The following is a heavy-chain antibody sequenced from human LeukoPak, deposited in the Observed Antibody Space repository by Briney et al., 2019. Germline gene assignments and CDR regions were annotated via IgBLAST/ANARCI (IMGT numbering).Heavy chain of an antibody. V-gene: IGHV4-59*08. CDR3: ARQSVGMGEDYFEY. D-gene: IGHD1-26*01. J-gene: IGHJ4*02. CDR1: GGSINRYY. CDR2: IYYGGST. Sequence: SETLSLTRTVSGGSINRYYCSWIRQPPGQGLEWLGYIYYGGSTNYNPSLKRPASMSVDTSKNQFSLKLSSVTAADTAVYYCARQSVGMGEDYFEYWGPGTLVTVSS.